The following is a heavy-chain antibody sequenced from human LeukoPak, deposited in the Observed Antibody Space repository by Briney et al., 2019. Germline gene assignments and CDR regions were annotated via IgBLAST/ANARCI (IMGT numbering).Heavy chain of an antibody. CDR1: GGSISSYY. D-gene: IGHD6-19*01. Sequence: SETLSLTCSVSGGSISSYYWSWIRQPPGKGLECIGYIYYSGSTNYNPSLKSRVTISVDTSKNQFSLKLSSVTAADTAVYYCAASRITVAGRLDYWGQGILVTVSS. J-gene: IGHJ4*02. CDR2: IYYSGST. CDR3: AASRITVAGRLDY. V-gene: IGHV4-59*01.